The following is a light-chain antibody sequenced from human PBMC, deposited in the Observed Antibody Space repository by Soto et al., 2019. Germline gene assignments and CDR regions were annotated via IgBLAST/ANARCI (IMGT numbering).Light chain of an antibody. CDR1: QSVLSK. J-gene: IGKJ5*01. V-gene: IGKV3-15*01. Sequence: EIVMTQSPATLSLSPGERATLSCRASQSVLSKLAWYQQKPGQAPRLLIYGAFTRATDIPGRFSGSGSGTEFTLTISNLQSEDFAVYYCQQYNNSPITFGQGTRLE. CDR3: QQYNNSPIT. CDR2: GAF.